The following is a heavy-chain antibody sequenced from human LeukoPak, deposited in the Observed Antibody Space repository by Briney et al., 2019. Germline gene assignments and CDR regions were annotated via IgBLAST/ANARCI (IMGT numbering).Heavy chain of an antibody. D-gene: IGHD1-1*01. J-gene: IGHJ4*02. CDR3: ARNLAAGTHFDY. CDR2: IYPGDSHT. CDR1: GYNFDSYW. V-gene: IGHV5-51*01. Sequence: PGESLKISCKGSGYNFDSYWIGWVRQMPGKGLEWMGIIYPGDSHTNYNPSLQGQVTISADKSINTAYLHLSSLKASDTAMYYCARNLAAGTHFDYWGQGTLVTVSS.